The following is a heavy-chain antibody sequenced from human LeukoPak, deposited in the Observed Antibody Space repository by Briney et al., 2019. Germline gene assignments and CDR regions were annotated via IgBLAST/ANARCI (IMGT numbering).Heavy chain of an antibody. CDR2: IIPIFGTA. V-gene: IGHV1-69*13. Sequence: ASVKVSCKASGGTFSSYAISWVRQAPGQGLEWMGGIIPIFGTANYAQKFQGRVTITADESTSTAYMELSSLRSDDTAVYYCARQVSIFGVVMYMDVWGKGTTVTVSS. CDR1: GGTFSSYA. J-gene: IGHJ6*03. D-gene: IGHD3-3*01. CDR3: ARQVSIFGVVMYMDV.